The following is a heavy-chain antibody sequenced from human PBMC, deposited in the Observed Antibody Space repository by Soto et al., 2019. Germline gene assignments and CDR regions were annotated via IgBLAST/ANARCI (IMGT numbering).Heavy chain of an antibody. CDR1: GFTFSTYA. Sequence: PGGSLRLSCAASGFTFSTYAMSWVRQAPGKGLEWVSAISGSGGNSTFYGDSVKGRFTISRDNSKNTLYLEMSSLGAEDTAVYYCAKGGGSCCFDCWGQGTLVTVPQ. J-gene: IGHJ4*02. D-gene: IGHD2-15*01. CDR2: ISGSGGNST. CDR3: AKGGGSCCFDC. V-gene: IGHV3-23*01.